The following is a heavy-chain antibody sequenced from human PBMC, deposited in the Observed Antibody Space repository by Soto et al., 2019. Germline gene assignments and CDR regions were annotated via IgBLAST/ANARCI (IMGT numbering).Heavy chain of an antibody. CDR3: ARVGMDV. J-gene: IGHJ6*02. V-gene: IGHV1-3*04. Sequence: QVQLVQSGAEVKKPGASVKVSCKASGYSFTRSDMHWVRQAPGQRPEWMGWISTATGYTKYSEDFQGRVTITRDTSASTDYMELSRLRSEDTAVYYCARVGMDVWGQGTTVTVSS. CDR1: GYSFTRSD. CDR2: ISTATGYT.